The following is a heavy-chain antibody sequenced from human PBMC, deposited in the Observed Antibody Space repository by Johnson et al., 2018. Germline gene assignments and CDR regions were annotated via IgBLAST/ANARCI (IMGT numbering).Heavy chain of an antibody. CDR1: GGSISSSSYY. CDR2: IYYSGST. J-gene: IGHJ6*02. D-gene: IGHD4-11*01. Sequence: QVQLQESGPGLVKPSETLSLTCTVSGGSISSSSYYWGWIRQPPGKGLEWIGSIYYSGSTYYNPSLKSRVPISVDTSKNQFSLKLSPVTAADTAVYYWARRVTTVTTGGYYYGMDVWGQGTTVTVSS. CDR3: ARRVTTVTTGGYYYGMDV. V-gene: IGHV4-39*01.